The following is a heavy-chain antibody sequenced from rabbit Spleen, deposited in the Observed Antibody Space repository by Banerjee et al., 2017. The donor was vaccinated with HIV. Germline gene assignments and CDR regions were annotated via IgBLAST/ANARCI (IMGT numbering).Heavy chain of an antibody. J-gene: IGHJ4*01. D-gene: IGHD1-1*01. CDR3: ARDLPDIIGWNFGF. CDR1: GFDFSNTYV. Sequence: QQQLVESGGGLVQPEGSLTLTCKASGFDFSNTYVMCWVRQAPGKGLEWIGCIATGSGTTYYATWAKGRFTISKTSSTTVTLQMTSLTAADTATYFCARDLPDIIGWNFGFWGPGTLVTVS. V-gene: IGHV1S45*01. CDR2: IATGSGTT.